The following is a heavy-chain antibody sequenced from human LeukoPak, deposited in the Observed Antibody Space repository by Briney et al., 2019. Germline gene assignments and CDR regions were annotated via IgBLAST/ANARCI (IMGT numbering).Heavy chain of an antibody. V-gene: IGHV1-69*06. CDR1: GGTFSSYA. J-gene: IGHJ6*03. Sequence: ASVKVSCKASGGTFSSYAISWVRQAPGQGLEWMGGIIPIFGTANYAQKFQGRVTITADKSTSTAYMELSSLRSEDTAVYYCATHVGDSSGYYGYYYYMDVWGKGTTVTVSS. D-gene: IGHD3-22*01. CDR2: IIPIFGTA. CDR3: ATHVGDSSGYYGYYYYMDV.